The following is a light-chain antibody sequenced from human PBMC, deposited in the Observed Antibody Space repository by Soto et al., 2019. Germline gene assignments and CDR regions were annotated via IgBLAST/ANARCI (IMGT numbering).Light chain of an antibody. Sequence: AIQMTQSPSSLSASVGDRVTITCRASQGIRNDLVWYQQKPGKAPTVLIFAAASLQRGVPSRFSGSGSGTDFTLTISSLQHEDFATYYCLQDYNYPHTFGQGTKVEIK. CDR1: QGIRND. CDR2: AAA. CDR3: LQDYNYPHT. V-gene: IGKV1-6*01. J-gene: IGKJ1*01.